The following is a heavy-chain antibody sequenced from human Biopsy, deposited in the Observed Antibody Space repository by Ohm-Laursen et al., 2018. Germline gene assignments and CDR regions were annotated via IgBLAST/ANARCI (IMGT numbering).Heavy chain of an antibody. V-gene: IGHV1-69*13. Sequence: GASVTVSCNASGGTFIKYAISWVRQAPGQGLEWMGGIIPMFGTANYAQMFQGRVTISADESTSTSYMELSSLTTEDTAIYYCARGPHSGSHSCFDYWGRGTLVTVSS. CDR3: ARGPHSGSHSCFDY. CDR2: IIPMFGTA. J-gene: IGHJ4*02. CDR1: GGTFIKYA. D-gene: IGHD1-26*01.